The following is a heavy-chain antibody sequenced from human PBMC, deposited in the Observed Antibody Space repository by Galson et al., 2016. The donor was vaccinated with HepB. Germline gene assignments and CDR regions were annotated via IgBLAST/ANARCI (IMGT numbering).Heavy chain of an antibody. CDR1: GFTFSNYG. CDR2: IWYDGSNK. CDR3: LSEHRNSVGWYVRYFDY. J-gene: IGHJ4*02. Sequence: SLRLSCAASGFTFSNYGMHWVRQAPGKGLEWVAIIWYDGSNKYYADSVKGRFTIFRDNSKNTVYLQINSLRAEDTAVYYFLSEHRNSVGWYVRYFDYWGQGALVTVSS. V-gene: IGHV3-33*01. D-gene: IGHD6-19*01.